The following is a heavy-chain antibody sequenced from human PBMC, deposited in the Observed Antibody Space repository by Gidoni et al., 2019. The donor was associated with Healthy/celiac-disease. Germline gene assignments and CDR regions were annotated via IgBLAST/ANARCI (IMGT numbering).Heavy chain of an antibody. CDR2: ISAYNGNT. D-gene: IGHD3-3*01. J-gene: IGHJ4*02. CDR1: GYTFTSYG. Sequence: QVQLVQSGAEVKKPGASVKVSCKASGYTFTSYGISWVRQAPGQGLEWMGWISAYNGNTNYAQKLQGRVTMTTDTSTSTAYMELRSLRSDDTAVYYCARSHSNLGSIFGVVIPFDYWGQGTPVTVSS. V-gene: IGHV1-18*01. CDR3: ARSHSNLGSIFGVVIPFDY.